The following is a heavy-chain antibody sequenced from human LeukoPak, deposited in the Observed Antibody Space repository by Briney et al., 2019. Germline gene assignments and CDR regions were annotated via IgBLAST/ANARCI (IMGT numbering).Heavy chain of an antibody. Sequence: PGESLRLSCAASGFTFISYAMSWVRQAPGKGLEWVSTISGSGGSTYYADSVKGRFTISRDNSKNTLYLQMNSLRAGDTAVYYCAKRPREETSFDYWGQGTLVTVSS. CDR3: AKRPREETSFDY. V-gene: IGHV3-23*01. CDR1: GFTFISYA. CDR2: ISGSGGST. J-gene: IGHJ4*02.